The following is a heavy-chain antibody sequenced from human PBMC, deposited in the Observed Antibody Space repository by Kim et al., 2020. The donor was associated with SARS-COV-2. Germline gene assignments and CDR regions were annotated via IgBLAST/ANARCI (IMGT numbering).Heavy chain of an antibody. V-gene: IGHV1-3*01. CDR2: INAGNGNT. Sequence: ASVKVSCKASGYTFTSYAMHWVRQAPGQRLEWMGWINAGNGNTKYSQKFQGRVTITRDTSASTAYMELSSLRSEDTAVYYCAGGNNWNRLYYYYYGMDVWGQGTTVTVSS. CDR1: GYTFTSYA. J-gene: IGHJ6*02. CDR3: AGGNNWNRLYYYYYGMDV. D-gene: IGHD1-20*01.